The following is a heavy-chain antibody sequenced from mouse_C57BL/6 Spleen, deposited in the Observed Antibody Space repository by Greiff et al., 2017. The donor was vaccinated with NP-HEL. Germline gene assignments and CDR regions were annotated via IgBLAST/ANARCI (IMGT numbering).Heavy chain of an antibody. J-gene: IGHJ2*01. V-gene: IGHV1-64*01. CDR1: GYTFTSYW. CDR2: IHPNSGST. Sequence: QVQLQQPGAELVKPGASVKLSCKASGYTFTSYWMHWVKQRPGQGLEWIGMIHPNSGSTNYNEKFKSKATLTVDKSSSTAYMQLSSLTSEDSAVYYCASPSYGSKYYFDYWGQGTTLTVSS. D-gene: IGHD1-1*01. CDR3: ASPSYGSKYYFDY.